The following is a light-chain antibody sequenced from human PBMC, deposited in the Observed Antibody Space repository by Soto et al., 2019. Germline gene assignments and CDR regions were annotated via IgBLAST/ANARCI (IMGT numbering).Light chain of an antibody. CDR2: AAS. J-gene: IGKJ1*01. Sequence: DIQMTQSPSSVSASVGARAGFTWRASQAITTWLVGYQQKPGRSPRLFIHAASNLQSGVPSRFSGSGSGTDFTLTISSLQPEDSATYYCQQANSLPWTFGQGTRVEIK. CDR3: QQANSLPWT. CDR1: QAITTW. V-gene: IGKV1-12*01.